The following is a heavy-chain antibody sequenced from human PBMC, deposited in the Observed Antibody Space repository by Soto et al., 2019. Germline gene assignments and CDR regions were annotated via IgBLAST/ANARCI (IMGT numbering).Heavy chain of an antibody. Sequence: PGGSLRLSCAASGFTFSSYAMSWVRQAPGKGLEWVSAISGSGGSTYYADSVKGRFTISRDNSKNTLYLQMNSLRAEDTAVYYCAKSGRGPQFLGWLHPHYYYYYGMDVWGQGTTVTVSS. V-gene: IGHV3-23*01. D-gene: IGHD3-3*01. CDR3: AKSGRGPQFLGWLHPHYYYYYGMDV. J-gene: IGHJ6*02. CDR2: ISGSGGST. CDR1: GFTFSSYA.